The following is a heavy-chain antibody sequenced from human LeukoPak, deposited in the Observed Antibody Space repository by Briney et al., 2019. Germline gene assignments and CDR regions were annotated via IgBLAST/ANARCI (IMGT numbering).Heavy chain of an antibody. Sequence: GGSLRLSCAASGFTFSSYGMSWVRQAPGKGLEWISAMSGSGGRTYYADSVKGRFTISRDNAKNSLYLQMNSLRAEDTAVYYCARDPYGSGSYWGQGTLVTVSS. V-gene: IGHV3-23*01. CDR3: ARDPYGSGSY. D-gene: IGHD3-10*01. CDR1: GFTFSSYG. J-gene: IGHJ4*02. CDR2: MSGSGGRT.